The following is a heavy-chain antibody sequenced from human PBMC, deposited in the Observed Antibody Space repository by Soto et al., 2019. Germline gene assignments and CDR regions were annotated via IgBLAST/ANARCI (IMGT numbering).Heavy chain of an antibody. V-gene: IGHV1-8*01. Sequence: QVQLVQSGAEVQKPGASVKVSCKASGYTFTSYDINWVRQATGQGLEWRGWMNPNSGNTGYAQKFQGRVAMTRNTSVSTAYTELRSLRSEDTAVYYCASGRGIAARLVDYWGQGTLVTVSS. CDR3: ASGRGIAARLVDY. D-gene: IGHD6-6*01. J-gene: IGHJ4*02. CDR1: GYTFTSYD. CDR2: MNPNSGNT.